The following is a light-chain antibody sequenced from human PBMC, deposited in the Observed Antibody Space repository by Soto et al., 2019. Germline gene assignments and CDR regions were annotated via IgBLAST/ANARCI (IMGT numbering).Light chain of an antibody. CDR1: QSVSSSS. CDR3: QQYGSSPWT. V-gene: IGKV3-20*01. Sequence: EIVLTQSPGTLSLSPGERATLSCRASQSVSSSSLAWYRQKPGRAPRLLIFGTSTRATAIPDRFSGSGSGTDFTLTVSGLEPEDFAVYYGQQYGSSPWTFGQGTKVEIK. CDR2: GTS. J-gene: IGKJ1*01.